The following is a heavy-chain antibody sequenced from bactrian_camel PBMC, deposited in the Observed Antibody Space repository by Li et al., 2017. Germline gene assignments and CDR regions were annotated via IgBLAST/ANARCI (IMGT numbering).Heavy chain of an antibody. J-gene: IGHJ4*01. Sequence: HVQLVESGGGSVQAGGSLRLSCEASGWTRTPYRMAWFRQAPGKERERVANIGRDGTSNYADSVKGRFTISKDNAKKTLYLQMNSLKPEDTAMYICAADTRSCSALVLDRFHYWGQGTQVTVS. V-gene: IGHV3S57*01. D-gene: IGHD6*01. CDR3: AADTRSCSALVLDRFHY. CDR1: GWTRTPYR. CDR2: IGRDGTS.